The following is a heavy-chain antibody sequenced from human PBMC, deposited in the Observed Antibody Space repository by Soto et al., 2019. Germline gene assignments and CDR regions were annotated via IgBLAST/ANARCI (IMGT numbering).Heavy chain of an antibody. CDR3: AKNYDSSGYYYPVYLQH. J-gene: IGHJ1*01. D-gene: IGHD3-22*01. CDR2: ITNSGDGT. Sequence: HPGGSLRLSCAASGFSFSTYPMSWVRQAPGKGLEWVSAITNSGDGTTHADSVKGRFTISRDNSKNTLYMQMNSLRAEDTAVYYCAKNYDSSGYYYPVYLQHWGQGTLVTVSS. CDR1: GFSFSTYP. V-gene: IGHV3-23*01.